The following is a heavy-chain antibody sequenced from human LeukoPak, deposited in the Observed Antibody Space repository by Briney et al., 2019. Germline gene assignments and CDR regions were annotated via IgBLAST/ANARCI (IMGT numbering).Heavy chain of an antibody. Sequence: GGSLRLSCAASGFTFSLYTMNWVRQAPGKGLEWVAVISYDGSNKYYADSVKGRFTISRDNSKNTLYLQMNSLRAEDTAVYYCAKVFLGRRWFGESRFDPWGQGTLVTVSS. CDR1: GFTFSLYT. D-gene: IGHD3-10*01. V-gene: IGHV3-30*18. CDR2: ISYDGSNK. CDR3: AKVFLGRRWFGESRFDP. J-gene: IGHJ5*02.